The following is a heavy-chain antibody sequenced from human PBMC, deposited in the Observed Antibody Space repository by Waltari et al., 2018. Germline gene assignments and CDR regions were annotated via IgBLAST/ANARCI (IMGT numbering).Heavy chain of an antibody. D-gene: IGHD6-13*01. CDR2: SYYSGST. J-gene: IGHJ4*02. V-gene: IGHV4-39*07. Sequence: QLQLQESGPGLVKPSETLSLTCTVSGGSISSSSYYWGWIRQPPGKGLEWIGSSYYSGSTYYNPSIKSRVTISVDTSKSQFSLKLSSVTAADTAVYYCARHSSSWYFYWGQGTLGTVSS. CDR3: ARHSSSWYFY. CDR1: GGSISSSSYY.